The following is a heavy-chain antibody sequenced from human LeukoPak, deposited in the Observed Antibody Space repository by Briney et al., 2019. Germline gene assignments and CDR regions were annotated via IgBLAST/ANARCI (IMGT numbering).Heavy chain of an antibody. V-gene: IGHV3-33*01. CDR3: ARGGYSGTYFFDF. CDR2: VWYDGTNI. J-gene: IGHJ4*02. CDR1: GFTFSTYG. D-gene: IGHD1-26*01. Sequence: GGSLRLSCAASGFTFSTYGMHWVRQAPGKGREWVAVVWYDGTNINYVDSVQGRFTISRDNSKSTLYLQMNSLTAEDTAVYYCARGGYSGTYFFDFWGQGTPVSVSS.